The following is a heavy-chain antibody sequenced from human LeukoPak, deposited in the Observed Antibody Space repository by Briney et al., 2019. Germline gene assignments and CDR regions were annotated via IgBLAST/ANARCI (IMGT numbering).Heavy chain of an antibody. CDR3: ARDLSGSDAFDI. CDR2: IYHSGST. D-gene: IGHD6-25*01. Sequence: WVRQMPGKGLEWMGIIYHSGSTYYNPSLKSRVTISVDRSKNQFSLKLSSVTAADTAVYYCARDLSGSDAFDIWGQGTMVTVSS. J-gene: IGHJ3*02. V-gene: IGHV4-30-2*01.